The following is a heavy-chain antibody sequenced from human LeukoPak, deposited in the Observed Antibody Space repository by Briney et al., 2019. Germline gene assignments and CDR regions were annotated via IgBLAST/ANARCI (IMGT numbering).Heavy chain of an antibody. D-gene: IGHD6-19*01. CDR3: ARGGAVNGFDI. CDR2: IYHRGSP. Sequence: SETLSLTCAVSGGFFRDYYWNWIRQTPGKGLEWIGEIYHRGSPAYNLSLKSRLNISVDTSRAHFSLKLSSVTAADTAVYYCARGGAVNGFDIWGQGTRVTVSS. J-gene: IGHJ3*02. V-gene: IGHV4-34*01. CDR1: GGFFRDYY.